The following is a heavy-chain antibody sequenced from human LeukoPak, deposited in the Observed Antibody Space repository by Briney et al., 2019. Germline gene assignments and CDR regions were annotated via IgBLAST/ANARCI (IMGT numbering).Heavy chain of an antibody. D-gene: IGHD2-15*01. CDR3: AREPSLCSGGSCYGSFGY. V-gene: IGHV4-4*07. CDR2: IYTSGST. CDR1: GGSISSYY. J-gene: IGHJ4*02. Sequence: PSETLSLTCTVSGGSISSYYWSWIRQPAGKGLEWIGRIYTSGSTNYNPSLKSRVTMSVDTSKNQFSLKLSSVTAADTAVYYCAREPSLCSGGSCYGSFGYWGQGTLVTVSS.